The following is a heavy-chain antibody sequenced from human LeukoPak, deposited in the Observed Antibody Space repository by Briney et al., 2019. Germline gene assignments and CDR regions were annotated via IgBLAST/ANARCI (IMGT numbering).Heavy chain of an antibody. D-gene: IGHD3-22*01. CDR2: ISNNGGYT. V-gene: IGHV3-23*01. Sequence: GGSLRLSCAASGFTFSSSAMSWVRQAPGKGLEWVSAISNNGGYTYYADSVQGRFTISRDNSKSTLCLQMNSLRAEDTAVYYCARDEYYYDGSGYYSGPAYCFDYWGQGTLVTVSS. CDR3: ARDEYYYDGSGYYSGPAYCFDY. CDR1: GFTFSSSA. J-gene: IGHJ4*02.